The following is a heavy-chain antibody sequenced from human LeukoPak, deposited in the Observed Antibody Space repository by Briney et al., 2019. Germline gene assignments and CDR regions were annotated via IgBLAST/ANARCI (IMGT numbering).Heavy chain of an antibody. CDR1: GFTFSSYW. CDR3: ARDLVTTIDSFDY. D-gene: IGHD2-21*02. Sequence: GGSLRLSCAASGFTFSSYWMHWARQAPGKGLVWVSRINSDGTSSSYADSVKGRFTISRDNAKNTLYLQMNSLRAEDTAVYYCARDLVTTIDSFDYWGQGTLVTVSS. V-gene: IGHV3-74*01. J-gene: IGHJ4*02. CDR2: INSDGTSS.